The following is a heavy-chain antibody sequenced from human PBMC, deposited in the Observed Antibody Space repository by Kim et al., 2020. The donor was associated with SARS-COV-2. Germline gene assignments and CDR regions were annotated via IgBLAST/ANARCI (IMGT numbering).Heavy chain of an antibody. V-gene: IGHV3-33*01. CDR3: ARDGAGGFDY. CDR2: NK. D-gene: IGHD3-16*01. J-gene: IGHJ4*02. Sequence: NKYYADSVKGRFTISRDNSKNTLYLQMNSLRAEDTAVYYCARDGAGGFDYWGQGTLVTVSS.